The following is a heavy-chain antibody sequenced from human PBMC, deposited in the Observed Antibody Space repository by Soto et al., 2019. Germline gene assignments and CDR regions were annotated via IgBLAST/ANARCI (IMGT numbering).Heavy chain of an antibody. CDR2: IIPIFGTA. V-gene: IGHV1-69*13. CDR1: GGTFSSYA. CDR3: AILHSSISGSYKAAAFDI. J-gene: IGHJ3*02. D-gene: IGHD1-26*01. Sequence: SVKVSFKASGGTFSSYAISWVRQAPGQGLEWMGGIIPIFGTANYAQKFQGRVTITADESTSTAYMELSSLRSEDTAVYYCAILHSSISGSYKAAAFDIWGQGTMVTVSS.